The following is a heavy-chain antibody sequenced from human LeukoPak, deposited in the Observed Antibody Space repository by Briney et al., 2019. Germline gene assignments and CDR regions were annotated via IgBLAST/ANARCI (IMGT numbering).Heavy chain of an antibody. CDR2: INPNSGGT. Sequence: ASVKVSCKASGYTFSDYYIHWVRQAPGQGLEWMGRINPNSGGTNYAQKFQGRVTMTRDTSISTAYMELSRLRSDDTALYYCARAGVWDYSDTSGYHNGAFDIWGQGTMVTVSS. J-gene: IGHJ3*02. V-gene: IGHV1-2*06. CDR1: GYTFSDYY. D-gene: IGHD3-22*01. CDR3: ARAGVWDYSDTSGYHNGAFDI.